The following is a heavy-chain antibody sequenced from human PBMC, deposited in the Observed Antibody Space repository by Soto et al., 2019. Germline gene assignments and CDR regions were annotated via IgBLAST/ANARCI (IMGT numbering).Heavy chain of an antibody. CDR1: GGSIGTYY. Sequence: SETLSLTCTVSGGSIGTYYWSWIRQPPGKGLEWIGYIYYRGNTDYNPSLKSRVTISLDTPKNQFSLKLSSVTAADTAVYYCAKDLDQGRIFGVVSPPYYYYGMDVWGQGTTVTVSS. D-gene: IGHD3-3*01. V-gene: IGHV4-59*12. J-gene: IGHJ6*02. CDR2: IYYRGNT. CDR3: AKDLDQGRIFGVVSPPYYYYGMDV.